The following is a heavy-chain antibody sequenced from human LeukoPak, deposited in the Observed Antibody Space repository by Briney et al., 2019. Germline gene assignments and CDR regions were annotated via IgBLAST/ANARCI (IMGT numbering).Heavy chain of an antibody. CDR1: GGSISSYY. V-gene: IGHV4-59*12. J-gene: IGHJ4*02. D-gene: IGHD3-22*01. Sequence: SETLSLTCTVSGGSISSYYWSWIRQPPGKGLEWIGYIYYSGSSGGTNYNPSPKSRVTISVDKSKNQFSLKLSSVTAADTGVYYCARGDSSGYPDCWGQGTLVTVSS. CDR2: IYYSGSSGGT. CDR3: ARGDSSGYPDC.